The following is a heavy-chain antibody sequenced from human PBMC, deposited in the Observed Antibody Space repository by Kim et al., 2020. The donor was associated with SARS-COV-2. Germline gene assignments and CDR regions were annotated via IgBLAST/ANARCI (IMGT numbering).Heavy chain of an antibody. CDR2: IYSGGST. J-gene: IGHJ4*02. V-gene: IGHV3-53*01. Sequence: GGSLRLSCAASGFTVSSNYMSWVRQAPGKGLEWVSVIYSGGSTYYADSVKGRFTISRDNSKNTLYLQMNSLRAEDTAVYYCARGDYYDSSGWAGYWGQGTLVTVSS. D-gene: IGHD3-22*01. CDR3: ARGDYYDSSGWAGY. CDR1: GFTVSSNY.